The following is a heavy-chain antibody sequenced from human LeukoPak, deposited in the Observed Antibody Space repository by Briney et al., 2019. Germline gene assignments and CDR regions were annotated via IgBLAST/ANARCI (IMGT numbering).Heavy chain of an antibody. V-gene: IGHV1-18*01. Sequence: GASVKVSCKASGYTFTSYGISWVRQAPGQGLEWMGWISPYNGNTDYAQKLQGRVTMATDTSTSTAYMELRSLRSDDTAVYYCARDCRCRFAGTDDYWGQGTLVTVSS. CDR2: ISPYNGNT. CDR3: ARDCRCRFAGTDDY. D-gene: IGHD6-13*01. CDR1: GYTFTSYG. J-gene: IGHJ4*02.